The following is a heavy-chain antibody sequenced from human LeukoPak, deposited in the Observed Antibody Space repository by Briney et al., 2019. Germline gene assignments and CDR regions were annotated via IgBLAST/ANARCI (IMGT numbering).Heavy chain of an antibody. J-gene: IGHJ6*02. CDR2: ISSRSSTI. CDR1: GFTFSSYS. Sequence: GGSLRLSCVASGFTFSSYSMNWVRQAPGRGLEWVSYISSRSSTIHYADSVKGRFTISRDNAKNSLYLQMNSLRDEDTAVYYCASAAGHFYGMDVWGQGTTVTVSS. CDR3: ASAAGHFYGMDV. V-gene: IGHV3-48*02.